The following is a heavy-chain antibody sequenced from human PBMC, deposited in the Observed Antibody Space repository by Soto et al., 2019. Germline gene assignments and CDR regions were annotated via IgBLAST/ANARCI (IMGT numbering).Heavy chain of an antibody. CDR2: ISHDGSNK. CDR1: GFIFSSYG. V-gene: IGHV3-30*18. Sequence: GGSLRLSCAASGFIFSSYGMHWVRQAPGKGLEWVAVISHDGSNKYYADSVKGRFTISRDNSKNTLYLQMNSLRADDTAVYYCAKDLTDIVLMVYARVTSYYHYGMDVWGQGTTVTVSS. D-gene: IGHD2-8*01. CDR3: AKDLTDIVLMVYARVTSYYHYGMDV. J-gene: IGHJ6*02.